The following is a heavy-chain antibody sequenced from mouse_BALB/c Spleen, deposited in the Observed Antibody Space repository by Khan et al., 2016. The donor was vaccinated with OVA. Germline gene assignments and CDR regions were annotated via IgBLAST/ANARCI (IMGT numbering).Heavy chain of an antibody. Sequence: QVQLQQSGAELVKPGASVKLSCKASGYTFSSYYMYWVKQRPGQGLDWIGEINPNNGGTNFNEKFKSKAALTVDKSSTTAYMQFSSLTSKDCAVYYCTRSGYGCFAYWGQGILVTGST. CDR2: INPNNGGT. V-gene: IGHV1S81*02. D-gene: IGHD2-2*01. CDR1: GYTFSSYY. CDR3: TRSGYGCFAY. J-gene: IGHJ3*01.